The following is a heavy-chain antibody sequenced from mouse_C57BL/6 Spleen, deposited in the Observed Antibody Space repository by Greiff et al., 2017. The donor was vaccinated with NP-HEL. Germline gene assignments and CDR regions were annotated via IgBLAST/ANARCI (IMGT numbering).Heavy chain of an antibody. CDR2: IYPGDGDT. Sequence: VKLVESGPELVKPGASVKISCKASGYAFSSSWMNWVKQRPGKGLEWIGRIYPGDGDTNYNGKFKGKATLTADKSSSTAYMQLSSLTSEDSAVYFCARRLLRAWYFDVWGTGTTVTVSS. J-gene: IGHJ1*03. V-gene: IGHV1-82*01. CDR1: GYAFSSSW. CDR3: ARRLLRAWYFDV. D-gene: IGHD1-1*01.